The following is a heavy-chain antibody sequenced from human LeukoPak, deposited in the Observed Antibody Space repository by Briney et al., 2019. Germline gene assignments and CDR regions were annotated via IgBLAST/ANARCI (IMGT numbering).Heavy chain of an antibody. CDR2: IYTSGST. D-gene: IGHD3-10*01. Sequence: PETLSLTCTVSGGSISSYYWSWIRQPAGKGLEWIGRIYTSGSTNYNPSLKSRVTMSVDTSKNQFSLKLSSVTAADTAVYYCARERFDRFGELLPYYYYYYMDVWGKGTTVTVSS. CDR1: GGSISSYY. J-gene: IGHJ6*03. CDR3: ARERFDRFGELLPYYYYYYMDV. V-gene: IGHV4-4*07.